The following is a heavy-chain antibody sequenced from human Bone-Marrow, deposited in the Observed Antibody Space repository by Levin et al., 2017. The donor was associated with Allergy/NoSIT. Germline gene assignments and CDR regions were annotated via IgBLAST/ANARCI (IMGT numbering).Heavy chain of an antibody. V-gene: IGHV4-34*01. J-gene: IGHJ5*02. CDR1: GGSFSGYY. Sequence: SETLSLTCAVYGGSFSGYYWSWIRQPPGKGLEWIGEINHSGSTNYNPSLKSRVTISVDTSKNQFSLKLSSVTAADTAVYYCARGIVNWNYDHWFDPWGQGTLVTVSS. CDR2: INHSGST. CDR3: ARGIVNWNYDHWFDP. D-gene: IGHD1-7*01.